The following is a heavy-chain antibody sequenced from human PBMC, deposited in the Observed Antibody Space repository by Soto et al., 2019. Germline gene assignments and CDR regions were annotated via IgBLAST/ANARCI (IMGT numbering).Heavy chain of an antibody. CDR3: TKDQVEGYYDTGGSQDY. CDR2: ISGSGGGT. Sequence: EVQLLESGGGLVQPGGSLRLSCAASGFTFSSYAMSWVRQAPGRGLDWVSTISGSGGGTYYADSVKGRFTISRDNFNNILYLQMNSLRAEDTAVYYCTKDQVEGYYDTGGSQDYWGQGTLVTVSS. CDR1: GFTFSSYA. V-gene: IGHV3-23*01. J-gene: IGHJ4*02. D-gene: IGHD3-22*01.